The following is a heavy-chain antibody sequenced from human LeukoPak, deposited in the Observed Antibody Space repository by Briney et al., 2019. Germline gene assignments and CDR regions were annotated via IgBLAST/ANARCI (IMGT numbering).Heavy chain of an antibody. V-gene: IGHV3-23*01. CDR1: GFTFSSYA. J-gene: IGHJ4*02. CDR2: ISGGGGST. CDR3: ARGSSRAFDY. Sequence: GGSLRLSCAASGFTFSSYAMSWIRQAPGKGLEWVSAISGGGGSTFYADSVKGRFTISRDNSKNTLYLQMNSLRAEDTAVYFCARGSSRAFDYWGQGTLVTVSS. D-gene: IGHD2-2*01.